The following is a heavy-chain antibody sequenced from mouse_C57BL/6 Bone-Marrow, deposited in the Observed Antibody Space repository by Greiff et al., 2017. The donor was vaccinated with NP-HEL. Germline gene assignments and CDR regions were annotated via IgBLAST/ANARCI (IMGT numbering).Heavy chain of an antibody. CDR2: IDPSDSYT. V-gene: IGHV1-69*01. D-gene: IGHD1-1*01. CDR3: ARRAPITTVGAMDY. J-gene: IGHJ4*01. CDR1: GYTFTSYW. Sequence: QVQLQQSGAELVMPGASVKLSCKASGYTFTSYWMHWVKQRPGQGLEWIGEIDPSDSYTNYNQKFKGKSTLTVDKSSSTAYMQLSSLTSEDSAVYYCARRAPITTVGAMDYWGQGTSVTVSS.